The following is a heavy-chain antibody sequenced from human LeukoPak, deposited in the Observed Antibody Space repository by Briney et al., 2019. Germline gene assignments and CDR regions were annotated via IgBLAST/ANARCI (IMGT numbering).Heavy chain of an antibody. J-gene: IGHJ6*04. V-gene: IGHV1-69*06. CDR3: ARDLVATESLMPGTYYYYGVDV. Sequence: GASVKVSCKASGGTFSSYAISWVRQAPGQGLEWMGGIIPIFGTANYAQKFQGRVTITADKSTSTAYMELSSLRSEDTAVYYCARDLVATESLMPGTYYYYGVDVWGKGTTVTVSS. CDR2: IIPIFGTA. CDR1: GGTFSSYA. D-gene: IGHD5-12*01.